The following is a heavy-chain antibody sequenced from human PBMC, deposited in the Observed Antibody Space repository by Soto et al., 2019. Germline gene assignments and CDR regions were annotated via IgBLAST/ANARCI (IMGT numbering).Heavy chain of an antibody. CDR2: IYYSGST. CDR1: GGSISSSSYY. CDR3: ASGPNAYYYYYYMDV. V-gene: IGHV4-39*01. J-gene: IGHJ6*03. Sequence: SETLSLTCTVSGGSISSSSYYWGWIRQPPGKGLEWIGSIYYSGSTYYNPSLKSRVTISVDTSKNQFSLKLSSVTAADTAVYYCASGPNAYYYYYYMDVWGKGTTVTVSS.